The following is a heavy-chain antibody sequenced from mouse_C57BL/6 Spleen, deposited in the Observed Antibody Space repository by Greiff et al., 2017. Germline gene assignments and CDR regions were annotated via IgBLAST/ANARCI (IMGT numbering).Heavy chain of an antibody. CDR1: GYTFTSYW. CDR2: INPSNGGT. Sequence: QVQLKQPGTELVKPGASVKLSCKASGYTFTSYWMHWVKQRPGQGLEWIGNINPSNGGTNYNEKFKSKATLTVDKSSSTAYRQLSRLTSEDSAVYYCAREGIYGYDGYYAMDYWGQGTSVTVSS. CDR3: AREGIYGYDGYYAMDY. J-gene: IGHJ4*01. V-gene: IGHV1-53*01. D-gene: IGHD2-2*01.